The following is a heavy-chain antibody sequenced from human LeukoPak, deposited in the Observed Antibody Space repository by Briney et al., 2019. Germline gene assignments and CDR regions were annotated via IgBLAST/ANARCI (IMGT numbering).Heavy chain of an antibody. CDR1: GDTRSTYA. CDR2: IIPIFGTP. J-gene: IGHJ4*02. V-gene: IGHV1-69*06. CDR3: ARGGYGYGAFDY. D-gene: IGHD5-18*01. Sequence: GASVKVSCKASGDTRSTYAITWARQAPGQGLEWIGGIIPIFGTPNYAQKFQGRVTITAGKSTSTAYMELSSLRSEDTAVYYCARGGYGYGAFDYWGQGTLVTVSS.